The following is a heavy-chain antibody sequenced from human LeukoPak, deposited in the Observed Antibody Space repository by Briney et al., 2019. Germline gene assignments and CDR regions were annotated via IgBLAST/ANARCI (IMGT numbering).Heavy chain of an antibody. Sequence: ASVKVSCKASGGTFSSYAISWVRQAPGQGLEWMGGIIPIFGTANYAQKYQGRVTITADESTSTAYMELSSLRSEDTAVYYCATVPSPAYSSSWEYYFDYWGQGTLVTVSS. V-gene: IGHV1-69*01. CDR1: GGTFSSYA. D-gene: IGHD6-13*01. J-gene: IGHJ4*02. CDR3: ATVPSPAYSSSWEYYFDY. CDR2: IIPIFGTA.